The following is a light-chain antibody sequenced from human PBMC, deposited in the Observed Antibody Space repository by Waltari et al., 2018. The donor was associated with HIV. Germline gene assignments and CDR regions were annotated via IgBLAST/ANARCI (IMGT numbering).Light chain of an antibody. V-gene: IGLV1-47*01. CDR3: VGWDSSLSAYV. CDR1: GSNIENDN. CDR2: KNF. Sequence: QSFLPQPPSASGTPGQTVTISCSGSGSNIENDNVYWYQQLPGMTPKLLIYKNFLRPSGVPDRFAAAKSGTSASLTISGLRSADEADYYCVGWDSSLSAYVFGAGTKVAVL. J-gene: IGLJ1*01.